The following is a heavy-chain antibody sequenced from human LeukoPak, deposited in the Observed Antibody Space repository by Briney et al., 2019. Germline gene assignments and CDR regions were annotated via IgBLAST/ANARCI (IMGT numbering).Heavy chain of an antibody. CDR1: GFTFSSYS. Sequence: GGSLRLSCAASGFTFSSYSMNWVRQAPGKGLEWVSSISSSSSYIYYADSVKGRFTISRDNAKNSLYLQMNSLRAEDTAVYYCARRTRYCSGGSCWYFDYWGQGTLVTVSS. CDR2: ISSSSSYI. J-gene: IGHJ4*02. CDR3: ARRTRYCSGGSCWYFDY. D-gene: IGHD2-15*01. V-gene: IGHV3-21*01.